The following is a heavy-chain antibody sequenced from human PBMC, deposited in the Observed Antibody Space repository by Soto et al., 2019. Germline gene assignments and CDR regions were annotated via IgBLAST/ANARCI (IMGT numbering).Heavy chain of an antibody. CDR2: IIPIFGTA. Sequence: QVQLVQSGAAVKKPGSSAKVSCKASGGTFSSYAISWVRQAPGQGLEWMGGIIPIFGTANYAQKYQGRVTIIPGTSTSTADRELSSRRSEARAVYYCARAPVRITGCGVVPDPWEGFDGMDAWGPGATVTVS. CDR3: ARAPVRITGCGVVPDPWEGFDGMDA. CDR1: GGTFSSYA. J-gene: IGHJ6*02. D-gene: IGHD3-3*01. V-gene: IGHV1-69*06.